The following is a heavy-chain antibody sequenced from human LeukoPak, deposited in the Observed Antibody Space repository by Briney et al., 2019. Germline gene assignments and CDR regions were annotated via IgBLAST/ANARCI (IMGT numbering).Heavy chain of an antibody. V-gene: IGHV4-4*07. CDR1: GGSISSYY. Sequence: PSETLSLTCTVSGGSISSYYWSWIRQPAGKGLEWIGRIYTSGSTNYNPSLKSRVTISIDTSKNQFSLKLSSVTAADTAVYYCARGEYGNQRSNNWFDPWGQGTLVTVSS. D-gene: IGHD3-16*01. CDR3: ARGEYGNQRSNNWFDP. CDR2: IYTSGST. J-gene: IGHJ5*02.